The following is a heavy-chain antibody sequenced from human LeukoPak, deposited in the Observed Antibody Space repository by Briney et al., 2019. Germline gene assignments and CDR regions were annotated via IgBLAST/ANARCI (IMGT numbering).Heavy chain of an antibody. CDR2: ISGSGDST. J-gene: IGHJ3*02. Sequence: GGSLRLSCAASGFTFSSYAMVWVRQAPGKGLEWVSSISGSGDSTYYADSVKGRFTISRDNSKNTLYLQMNSLRAEDTAVYYCAKTRVYSSSSPGAFDIWGQGTMVTVSS. CDR3: AKTRVYSSSSPGAFDI. D-gene: IGHD6-6*01. CDR1: GFTFSSYA. V-gene: IGHV3-23*01.